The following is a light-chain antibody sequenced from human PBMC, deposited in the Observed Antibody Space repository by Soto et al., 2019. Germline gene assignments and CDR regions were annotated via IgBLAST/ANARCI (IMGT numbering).Light chain of an antibody. V-gene: IGKV3-20*01. J-gene: IGKJ5*01. CDR3: QQYGSSPIT. CDR1: QSVSSSTY. Sequence: EIVLTQSPAAQSLSAGERTTLSCRASQSVSSSTYLAWYQQKAGQAPRLLIYDASSRATGIPDRFSGSGSRTDFTLTISRLEPEDFAVYYCQQYGSSPITFGQGTRLEIK. CDR2: DAS.